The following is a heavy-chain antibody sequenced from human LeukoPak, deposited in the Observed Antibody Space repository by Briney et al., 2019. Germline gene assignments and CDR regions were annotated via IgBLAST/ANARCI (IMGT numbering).Heavy chain of an antibody. Sequence: GGSLRLSCAASGFTFSSYAMSWVRQAPGKGLEWVSAISGSGGSTYYADSVKGRFTISRDNFKNTLYLQMNSLRAEDTAVYYCAKADFWSGYSHNWFDPWGQGTLVTVSS. CDR1: GFTFSSYA. CDR2: ISGSGGST. J-gene: IGHJ5*02. V-gene: IGHV3-23*01. CDR3: AKADFWSGYSHNWFDP. D-gene: IGHD3-3*01.